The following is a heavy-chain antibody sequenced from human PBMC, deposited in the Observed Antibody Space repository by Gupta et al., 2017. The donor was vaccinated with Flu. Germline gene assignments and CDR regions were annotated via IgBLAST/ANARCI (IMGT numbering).Heavy chain of an antibody. D-gene: IGHD6-19*01. J-gene: IGHJ4*02. V-gene: IGHV3-9*01. Sequence: EVQLVESGGGLVQPGRSLRLSCAASGFTFDDYAMHWVRQAPGKGLEWVSGISWNSGSIGYADSEKGRFTISRDNAKNSLYLQMNSLRAEDTALYYCAKDSSGWYTHFDYWGQGTLVTVSS. CDR3: AKDSSGWYTHFDY. CDR2: ISWNSGSI. CDR1: GFTFDDYA.